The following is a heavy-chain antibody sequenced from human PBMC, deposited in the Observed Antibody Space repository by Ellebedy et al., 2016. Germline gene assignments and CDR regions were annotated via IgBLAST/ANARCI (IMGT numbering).Heavy chain of an antibody. Sequence: GESLKISCAASGYTFSSFAMSWVRQAPGKGLEWVANIKQDGSKKYHVDSVRGRFTISRDNARNSLYLQMNSLRAEDTAVYYCASLGGRQRYSDWGQGTLVTVST. D-gene: IGHD6-6*01. CDR1: GYTFSSFA. CDR3: ASLGGRQRYSD. CDR2: IKQDGSKK. J-gene: IGHJ4*02. V-gene: IGHV3-7*01.